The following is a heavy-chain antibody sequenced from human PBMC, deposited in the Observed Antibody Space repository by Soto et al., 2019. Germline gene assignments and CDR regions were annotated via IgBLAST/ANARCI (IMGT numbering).Heavy chain of an antibody. V-gene: IGHV3-11*01. CDR2: ISSSGTIT. CDR3: ARSLLGVGEPFDL. Sequence: QVQLVDCGGGLVKPGGSLRLSCAASGFSFSNYYFTYIRQAPGKGLEWIAYISSSGTITHYADSVQGRFSISRDNAKYSLSLQLNDLRVEDTAVYYCARSLLGVGEPFDLWGQGTSVLVSS. D-gene: IGHD1-26*01. J-gene: IGHJ3*01. CDR1: GFSFSNYY.